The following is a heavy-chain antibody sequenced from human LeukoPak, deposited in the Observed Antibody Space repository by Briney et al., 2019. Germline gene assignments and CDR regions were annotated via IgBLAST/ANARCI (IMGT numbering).Heavy chain of an antibody. D-gene: IGHD3-10*01. J-gene: IGHJ6*04. CDR1: GFTFSSYG. Sequence: GGSLRLSCAASGFTFSSYGMHWVRQAPGKGLEWVAVISYDGSNKYYADSVKGRFTISRDNSKNTLYLQMNSLRAEDTAVYYCAKGEPKYYYGSGSYYYGMDVWGKGTTVTVSS. CDR3: AKGEPKYYYGSGSYYYGMDV. CDR2: ISYDGSNK. V-gene: IGHV3-30*18.